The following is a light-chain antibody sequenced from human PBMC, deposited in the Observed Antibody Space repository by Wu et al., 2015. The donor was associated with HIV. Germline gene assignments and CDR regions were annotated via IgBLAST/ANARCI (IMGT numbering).Light chain of an antibody. J-gene: IGKJ2*01. CDR2: EAS. Sequence: DIQMTQSPSTLSASVGDRVTITCRASQSISTWLAWYQQQPRKAPSLLISEASNLQSGVPSRFSGSGSGTEFTLTITSLESGGIGTYYCLQYNSYFPTFGQGTKLEI. CDR1: QSISTW. CDR3: LQYNSYFPT. V-gene: IGKV1-5*03.